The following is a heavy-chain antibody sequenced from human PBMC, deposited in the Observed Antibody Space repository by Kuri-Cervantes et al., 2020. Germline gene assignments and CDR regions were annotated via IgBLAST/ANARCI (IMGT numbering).Heavy chain of an antibody. J-gene: IGHJ4*02. CDR2: ISWNSGSI. CDR3: ARDRRNYGSGRGHYGY. D-gene: IGHD3-10*01. V-gene: IGHV3-9*02. CDR1: GFTSDDYA. Sequence: SLKISCAASGFTSDDYAMHWVRQAPGKGLEWVSGISWNSGSIGYADSVKGRFTISRDNAKNSLYLQMNSLRAEDTAVYYCARDRRNYGSGRGHYGYWGQGTLVTVSS.